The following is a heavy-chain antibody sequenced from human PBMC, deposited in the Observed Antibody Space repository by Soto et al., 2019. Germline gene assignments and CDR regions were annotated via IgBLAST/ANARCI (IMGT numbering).Heavy chain of an antibody. CDR1: GFTFSSYG. CDR2: IWYDGSNK. J-gene: IGHJ5*02. CDR3: ASGGYSYGLDWFDP. Sequence: QVQLVESGGGVVQPGRSLRLSCAASGFTFSSYGMHWVRQAPGKGLEWVAVIWYDGSNKYYADSVKGRFTISRDNSKNTLYLQMNRLRAEDTAVYYCASGGYSYGLDWFDPWGQGTLVTVSS. V-gene: IGHV3-33*01. D-gene: IGHD5-18*01.